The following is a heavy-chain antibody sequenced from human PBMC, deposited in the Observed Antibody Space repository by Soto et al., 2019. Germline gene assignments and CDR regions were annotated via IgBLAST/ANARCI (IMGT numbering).Heavy chain of an antibody. CDR2: ISESGDTT. CDR3: TREHTVIRY. V-gene: IGHV3-11*04. CDR1: GFTFSDYY. J-gene: IGHJ4*02. D-gene: IGHD4-17*01. Sequence: QVQVVESGGGLVKPGGSLRLSCAASGFTFSDYYMSWIRQTPGKGLEWISYISESGDTTYYAGSVEGRFTISRDNAKNSLYLHMSSLRDEDTAVYYCTREHTVIRYWGQGTLVTVSS.